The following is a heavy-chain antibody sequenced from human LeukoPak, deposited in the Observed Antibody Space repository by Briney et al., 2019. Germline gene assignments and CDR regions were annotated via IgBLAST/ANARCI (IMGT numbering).Heavy chain of an antibody. Sequence: PSETLSLTCAVSGDSISNSILWSWVRQPPGKGLEWIGEMYRSGTAHYNPSLKSRVTILIDNSKNQLSLELTSVTAADTAVYYCARRRYSGSYGSPHFDYWGQGTLVTVSS. D-gene: IGHD1-26*01. CDR1: GDSISNSIL. CDR3: ARRRYSGSYGSPHFDY. V-gene: IGHV4-4*02. CDR2: MYRSGTA. J-gene: IGHJ4*02.